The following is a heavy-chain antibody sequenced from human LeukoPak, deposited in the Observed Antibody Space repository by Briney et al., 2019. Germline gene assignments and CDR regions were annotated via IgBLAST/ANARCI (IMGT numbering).Heavy chain of an antibody. CDR3: ARDLFVKVVVTALGAFDI. J-gene: IGHJ3*02. D-gene: IGHD2-21*02. Sequence: GGSLRLSCAASGFTLSSYAMHWVRQAPGKGLEWVAVISYDGSNKYYADSVKGRFTISRDNSKNTLYLQMNSLRAEDTAVYYCARDLFVKVVVTALGAFDIWGQGTMVTVSS. CDR1: GFTLSSYA. CDR2: ISYDGSNK. V-gene: IGHV3-30*04.